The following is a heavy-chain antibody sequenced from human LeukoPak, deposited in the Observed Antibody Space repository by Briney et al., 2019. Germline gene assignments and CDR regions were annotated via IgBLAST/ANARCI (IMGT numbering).Heavy chain of an antibody. Sequence: SETLSLTCAVYGGSFSGYYRSWIRQPPGKGLEWIGEINHSGSTNYNPSLKSRVTISVDTSKNQFSLKLSSVTAADTAVYYCAREPRPYNAWFDYWGQGTLVTVSS. CDR2: INHSGST. CDR3: AREPRPYNAWFDY. CDR1: GGSFSGYY. J-gene: IGHJ4*02. D-gene: IGHD5-24*01. V-gene: IGHV4-34*01.